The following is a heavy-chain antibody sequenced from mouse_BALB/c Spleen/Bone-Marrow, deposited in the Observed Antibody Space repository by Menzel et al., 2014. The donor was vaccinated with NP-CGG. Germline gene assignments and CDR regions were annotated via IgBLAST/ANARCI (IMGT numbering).Heavy chain of an antibody. V-gene: IGHV5-17*02. CDR2: ISSGSSTI. D-gene: IGHD4-1*01. CDR1: GFTFSSFG. Sequence: EVHLVESGGGLVQPGGSRKLSCAASGFTFSSFGMHWVRQAPEKGLEWVAYISSGSSTIFYAETVKGRFTVSRDNPKNTLFLQMTSLRSEDTAMYYCTRGGNWDDFDYWGQGTPLTVSS. CDR3: TRGGNWDDFDY. J-gene: IGHJ2*01.